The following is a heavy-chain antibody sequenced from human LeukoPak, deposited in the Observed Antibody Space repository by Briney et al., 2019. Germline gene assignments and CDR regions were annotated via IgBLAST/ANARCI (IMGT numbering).Heavy chain of an antibody. CDR2: ISAYNGNT. Sequence: ASVKVSCKASGYTFTSYGISWVRQAPGQGLEWMGWISAYNGNTNYAQKLQGRVTMTTDTSTSTAYMELRSLISDDTAVYYCARDGYYDSSGYYFDYWGQGTLVTVSS. V-gene: IGHV1-18*01. CDR3: ARDGYYDSSGYYFDY. CDR1: GYTFTSYG. J-gene: IGHJ4*02. D-gene: IGHD3-22*01.